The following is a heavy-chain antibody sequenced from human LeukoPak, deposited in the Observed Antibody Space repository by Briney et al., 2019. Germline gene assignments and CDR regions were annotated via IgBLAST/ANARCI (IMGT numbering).Heavy chain of an antibody. D-gene: IGHD1-26*01. CDR3: AKEFNIIVVLRGGFDY. V-gene: IGHV3-23*01. J-gene: IGHJ4*02. CDR2: ISGSGGST. CDR1: GFTFSSYA. Sequence: GGSLRLSCAASGFTFSSYAMSWVRQAPGKGLEWVSAISGSGGSTYYADSVKGRFTISRDNSKNTLYLQMNSLRAEDTAVYYCAKEFNIIVVLRGGFDYWGQGTLVTVSS.